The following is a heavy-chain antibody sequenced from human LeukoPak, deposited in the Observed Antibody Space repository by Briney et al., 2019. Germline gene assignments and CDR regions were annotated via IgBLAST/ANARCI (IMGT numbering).Heavy chain of an antibody. Sequence: GGSLRLSCAASGFTVSSNYMSWVRQAPGKGLEWVSVIYSGGSTYYADSVKGRFTISRDNSKNTLYLQMNSLRAEDTAVYYCARAPETPGQEYQPYYFDHWGQGTLVTVSS. CDR2: IYSGGST. V-gene: IGHV3-66*02. J-gene: IGHJ4*02. CDR1: GFTVSSNY. D-gene: IGHD2-2*01. CDR3: ARAPETPGQEYQPYYFDH.